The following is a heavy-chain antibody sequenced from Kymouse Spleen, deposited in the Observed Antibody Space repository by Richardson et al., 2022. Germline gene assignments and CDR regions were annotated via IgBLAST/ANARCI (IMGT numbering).Heavy chain of an antibody. CDR1: GFTFSGSA. J-gene: IGHJ6*02. CDR3: TRHPHMVRGMDV. D-gene: IGHD3-10*01. Sequence: EVQLVESGGGLVQPGGSLKLSCAASGFTFSGSAMHWVRQASGKGLEWVGRIRSKANSYATAYAASVKGRFTISRDDSKNTAYLQMNSLKTEDTAVYYCTRHPHMVRGMDVWGQGTTVTVSS. CDR2: IRSKANSYAT. V-gene: IGHV3-73*02.